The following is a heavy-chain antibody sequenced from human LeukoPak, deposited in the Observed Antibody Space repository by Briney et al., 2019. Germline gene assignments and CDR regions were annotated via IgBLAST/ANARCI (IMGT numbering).Heavy chain of an antibody. CDR1: GGSISSYY. V-gene: IGHV4-4*07. CDR3: AREGLVVVVADNDYYYYYYMDV. Sequence: SETLSLTCTVSGGSISSYYWSWIRQPAGKGLEWIGRIYTGGSTNYNPSLKSRVTMSVDTSKNQLSLKLSSVTAADTAVYYCAREGLVVVVADNDYYYYYYMDVWGKGTTVTVSS. CDR2: IYTGGST. D-gene: IGHD2-15*01. J-gene: IGHJ6*03.